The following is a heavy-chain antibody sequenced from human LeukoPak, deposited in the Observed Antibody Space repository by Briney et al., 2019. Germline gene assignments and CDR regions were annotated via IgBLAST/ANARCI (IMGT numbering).Heavy chain of an antibody. Sequence: GGSQRLSCAASGFTLSSYWMSWVRKAPGKGLEWVANINQDGSDKNYVDSVKGRFTISRDNAKNSLSLQMNSLRADDAAVYYCARASSKQLAGYLPDGFDIWGQGTMVTVSS. CDR2: INQDGSDK. V-gene: IGHV3-7*02. J-gene: IGHJ3*02. CDR3: ARASSKQLAGYLPDGFDI. CDR1: GFTLSSYW. D-gene: IGHD3-9*01.